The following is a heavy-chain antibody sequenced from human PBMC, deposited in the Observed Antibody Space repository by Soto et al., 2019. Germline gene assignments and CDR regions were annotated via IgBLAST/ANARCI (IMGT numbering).Heavy chain of an antibody. D-gene: IGHD5-12*01. V-gene: IGHV3-23*01. Sequence: PGGSLRLSCAASGFTFTNYAMSWVRQAPGKGLEWVSVISGSGDSTYYADSVKGRFTISRDNSKNTLFQQMNRLRAEDTAVYYCAKHRGYSGYGYFDYWGQGTQVTVSS. CDR1: GFTFTNYA. CDR2: ISGSGDST. J-gene: IGHJ4*02. CDR3: AKHRGYSGYGYFDY.